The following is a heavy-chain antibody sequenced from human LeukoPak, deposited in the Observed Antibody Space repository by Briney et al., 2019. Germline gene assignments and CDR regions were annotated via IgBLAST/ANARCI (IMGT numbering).Heavy chain of an antibody. CDR2: ISGSGGST. D-gene: IGHD1-14*01. CDR3: AKAFSLTTSPAEDYFDY. CDR1: GFTFSSYA. Sequence: PGGSLRLSCAASGFTFSSYAMSWVRQAPGKGLEWVSAISGSGGSTYYADSVKGRFTISRDNSKNTLYLQMNSLRAEDTAVYYCAKAFSLTTSPAEDYFDYWGQGTLVTVSS. J-gene: IGHJ4*02. V-gene: IGHV3-23*01.